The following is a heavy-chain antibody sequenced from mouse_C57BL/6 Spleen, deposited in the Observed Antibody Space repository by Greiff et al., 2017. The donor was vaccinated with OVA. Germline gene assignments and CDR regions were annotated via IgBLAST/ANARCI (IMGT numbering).Heavy chain of an antibody. CDR3: ARGAAGYYAMDY. Sequence: DVKLVESGGGLVKPGGSLKLSCAASGFTFSDYGMHWVRQAPEKGLEWVAYISSGSSTIYYADTVKGRFTISRDNAKNTLFLQMTSLRSEDTAMYYCARGAAGYYAMDYWGQGTSVTVSS. J-gene: IGHJ4*01. V-gene: IGHV5-17*01. CDR2: ISSGSSTI. CDR1: GFTFSDYG.